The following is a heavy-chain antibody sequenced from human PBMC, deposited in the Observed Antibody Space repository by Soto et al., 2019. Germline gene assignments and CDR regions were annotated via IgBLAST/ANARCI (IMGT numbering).Heavy chain of an antibody. V-gene: IGHV1-69*01. J-gene: IGHJ6*02. Sequence: QVQLVQSGAEVKKPGSSVKVSCKASGGTFSSYAISWVRQAPGQGLEWMGGIIPIFGTANYAQKFQGRVTITADESTSTAYMELSSLRSEDTAVYYGVREVAVAGKDYYYYGMDVWGQGPTVTVSS. CDR2: IIPIFGTA. CDR1: GGTFSSYA. D-gene: IGHD6-19*01. CDR3: VREVAVAGKDYYYYGMDV.